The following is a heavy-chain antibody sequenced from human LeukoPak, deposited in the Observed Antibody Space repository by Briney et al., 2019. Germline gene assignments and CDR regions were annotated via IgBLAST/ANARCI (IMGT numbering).Heavy chain of an antibody. V-gene: IGHV3-23*01. J-gene: IGHJ4*02. D-gene: IGHD3-16*01. Sequence: GGSLRLSCAASGFTFSSYAMSWVRQAPGKGLEWVSTISGSGGNTYYADSVKGRFTISRDNSKNTLYLQMSSLRAEDTAVYYCAKGSYYYDSADYFDYWGQGTLVTVSS. CDR3: AKGSYYYDSADYFDY. CDR2: ISGSGGNT. CDR1: GFTFSSYA.